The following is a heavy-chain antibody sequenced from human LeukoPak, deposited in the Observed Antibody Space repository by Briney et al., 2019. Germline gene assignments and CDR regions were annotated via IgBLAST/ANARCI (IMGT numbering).Heavy chain of an antibody. J-gene: IGHJ4*02. D-gene: IGHD3-10*01. V-gene: IGHV6-1*01. CDR3: ARGAVRGGTNFDY. Sequence: SQTLSLTCAISGDSVSGSPAVWNWIRQSPSRGLEWLGRAYYRYKWYIDNAVSVKGRITITPDTSKNQFSLQLNSVTPEDTAVYYCARGAVRGGTNFDYWGQGTLVTVSS. CDR2: AYYRYKWYI. CDR1: GDSVSGSPAV.